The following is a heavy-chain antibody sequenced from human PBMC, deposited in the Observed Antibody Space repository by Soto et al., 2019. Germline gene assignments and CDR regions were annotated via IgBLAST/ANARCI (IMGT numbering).Heavy chain of an antibody. V-gene: IGHV4-30-2*01. CDR3: ARGARSHRDGFQLAY. Sequence: SETLSLTCAVSGGSISSGGYSWSWIRQPPGKGLEWIGYIYHSGSTYYNPSLKSRVTISVDRSKNQFSLKLSSVTAADTAVYYCARGARSHRDGFQLAYWGQGTLVTVSS. D-gene: IGHD1-26*01. J-gene: IGHJ4*02. CDR2: IYHSGST. CDR1: GGSISSGGYS.